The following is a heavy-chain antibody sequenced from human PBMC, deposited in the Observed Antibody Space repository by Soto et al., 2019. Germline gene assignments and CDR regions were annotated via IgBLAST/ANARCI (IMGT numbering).Heavy chain of an antibody. CDR1: GGSFSGYY. CDR3: ARGRVLWFGELLYNWFDP. D-gene: IGHD3-10*01. Sequence: SETLSLTCSVYGGSFSGYYWSWIRQPPGKGLEWIGEINHSGSTNYNPSLKSRVTISVDTSKNQSSLKLSSVTAADTAVYYCARGRVLWFGELLYNWFDPWGQGTLVTVSS. V-gene: IGHV4-34*01. CDR2: INHSGST. J-gene: IGHJ5*02.